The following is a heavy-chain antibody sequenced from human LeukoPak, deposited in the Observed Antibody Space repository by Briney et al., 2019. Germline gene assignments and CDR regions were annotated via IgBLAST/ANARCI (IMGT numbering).Heavy chain of an antibody. Sequence: ASVKVSCKASGYTFTSYGISWVRQAPGQGLEWMGWISAYNGNTNYAQKLQGRVTMTTDTSTSTAYMELRSLRSDDTAVYYCARAQGVVPAAHPRYYYYYYMDVWGKGTTVTVSS. CDR2: ISAYNGNT. J-gene: IGHJ6*03. CDR3: ARAQGVVPAAHPRYYYYYYMDV. D-gene: IGHD2-2*01. V-gene: IGHV1-18*01. CDR1: GYTFTSYG.